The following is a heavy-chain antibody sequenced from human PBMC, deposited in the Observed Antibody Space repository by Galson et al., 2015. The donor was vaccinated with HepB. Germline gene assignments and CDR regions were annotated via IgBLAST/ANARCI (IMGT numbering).Heavy chain of an antibody. J-gene: IGHJ4*02. CDR2: INPNSGGT. Sequence: SVTVSCKASGYTFTGYYMHWVRQAPGQGLEWMGWINPNSGGTNYAQKFQGWVTMTRDTSISTAYMELSRLRSDDTAVYYCARAPQTIFGVVTLLDYWGQGTLVTVSS. CDR1: GYTFTGYY. CDR3: ARAPQTIFGVVTLLDY. D-gene: IGHD3-3*01. V-gene: IGHV1-2*04.